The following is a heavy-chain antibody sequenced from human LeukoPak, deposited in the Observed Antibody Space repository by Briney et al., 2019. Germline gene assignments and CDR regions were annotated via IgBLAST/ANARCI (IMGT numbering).Heavy chain of an antibody. CDR3: ARDLRSGWYYFDF. J-gene: IGHJ4*02. CDR1: GFTFSTYS. V-gene: IGHV3-48*02. D-gene: IGHD6-19*01. Sequence: GSLRLSCAASGFTFSTYSMNWLRQAPGKGLEWVSYISSGSDTIYYADSVKGRFTISRDNAKNSLYLQMNSLRDQDTAVYYCARDLRSGWYYFDFWGQGTLVTVSS. CDR2: ISSGSDTI.